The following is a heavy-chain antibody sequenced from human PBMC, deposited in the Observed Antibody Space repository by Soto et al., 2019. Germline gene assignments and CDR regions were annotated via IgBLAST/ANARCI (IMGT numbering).Heavy chain of an antibody. CDR1: GDSVSSNSXA. CDR2: TYYRSRWYN. CDR3: AGTTSHQWSYMDV. J-gene: IGHJ6*03. Sequence: PSQTLSLTCAISGDSVSSNSXAWNWIRLSPSRGLEWLARTYYRSRWYNDYAVSVRSRITVNPDTSKNQFSLQLTSVTPEDTAVYYCAGTTSHQWSYMDVWGKGTTVTVSS. D-gene: IGHD1-7*01. V-gene: IGHV6-1*01.